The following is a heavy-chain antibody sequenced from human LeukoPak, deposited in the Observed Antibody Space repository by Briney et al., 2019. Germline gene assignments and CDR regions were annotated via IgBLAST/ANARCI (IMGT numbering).Heavy chain of an antibody. CDR1: GYSFTSYW. V-gene: IGHV5-51*01. CDR2: IYPGDSDT. D-gene: IGHD6-25*01. Sequence: GESLQISCKGSGYSFTSYWIGWVRQMPGKGLEWMGIIYPGDSDTRYSPSFQGQVTISADESISTAYLQWSSLEASDTAMYYCARPRGYSSGWPYYFDYWGQGTLVTVSS. J-gene: IGHJ4*02. CDR3: ARPRGYSSGWPYYFDY.